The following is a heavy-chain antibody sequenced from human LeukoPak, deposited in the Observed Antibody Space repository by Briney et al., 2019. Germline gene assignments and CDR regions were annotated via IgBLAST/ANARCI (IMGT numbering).Heavy chain of an antibody. D-gene: IGHD3-10*01. CDR3: AKDLGLDGEAYYFDS. J-gene: IGHJ4*02. CDR2: ITWDGGST. V-gene: IGHV3-43D*03. Sequence: PGGSLRLSCAASGFSFVDFAMHWVRQAPGKGLEWVSLITWDGGSTYYADSVRGRFTISRDNSKNSLYLQMNSLRVEDTALYYCAKDLGLDGEAYYFDSWGQGTLVTVAS. CDR1: GFSFVDFA.